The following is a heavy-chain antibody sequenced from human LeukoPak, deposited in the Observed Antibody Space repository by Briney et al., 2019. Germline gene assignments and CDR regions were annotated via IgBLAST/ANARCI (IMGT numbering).Heavy chain of an antibody. CDR2: IHYTGST. J-gene: IGHJ6*02. CDR1: GGSVSGGTYY. V-gene: IGHV4-61*01. Sequence: SETLSLTCTVSGGSVSGGTYYWNWIRQPPGKGLEWIGYIHYTGSTNYNPSLKSRVTISADTSKNQFSLRLSSVTAADTAVYYCARDTHYYGMDVWGQGTTVTVSS. CDR3: ARDTHYYGMDV.